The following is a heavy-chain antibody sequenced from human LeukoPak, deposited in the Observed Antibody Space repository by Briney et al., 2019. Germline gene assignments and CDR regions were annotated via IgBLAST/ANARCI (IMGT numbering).Heavy chain of an antibody. D-gene: IGHD3-22*01. CDR2: IWYDGSNK. CDR3: ARDRRYYDSSGYYSHDAFDI. J-gene: IGHJ3*02. V-gene: IGHV3-33*01. CDR1: GFTFSSYG. Sequence: GGSLGLSCAASGFTFSSYGMHWVRQAPGKGLEWVAVIWYDGSNKYYADSVKGRFTISRDNSKNTLYLQMNSLRAEDTAVYYCARDRRYYDSSGYYSHDAFDIWGQGTMVTVSS.